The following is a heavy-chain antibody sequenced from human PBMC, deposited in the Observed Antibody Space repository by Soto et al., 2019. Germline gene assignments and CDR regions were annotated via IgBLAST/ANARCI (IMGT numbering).Heavy chain of an antibody. CDR2: ISGDGVHT. CDR1: GFTFSRYW. J-gene: IGHJ4*02. CDR3: AKWHTYNYDSLAFSGFDW. Sequence: EVQLAESGGGLIQPGGSLRLSCATSGFTFSRYWIHWVRQAPGEGLVWVSRISGDGVHTDYAESVKGRFTVSRDIAKSTGYLQMNSLRAEDTAAYYCAKWHTYNYDSLAFSGFDWWGRGTLVTVSS. D-gene: IGHD3-22*01. V-gene: IGHV3-74*01.